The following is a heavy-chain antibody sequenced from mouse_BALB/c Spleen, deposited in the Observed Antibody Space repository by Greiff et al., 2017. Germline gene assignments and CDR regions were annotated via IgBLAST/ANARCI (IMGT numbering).Heavy chain of an antibody. V-gene: IGHV1S22*01. Sequence: LQQPGSELVRPGASVKLSCKASGYTFTSYWMHWVKQRPGQGLEWIGNIYPGSGSTNYDEKFKSKATLTVDTSSSTAYMQLSSLTSEDSAVYYCTRESGTGFAYWGQGTLVTVSA. CDR2: IYPGSGST. CDR3: TRESGTGFAY. CDR1: GYTFTSYW. J-gene: IGHJ3*01. D-gene: IGHD3-3*01.